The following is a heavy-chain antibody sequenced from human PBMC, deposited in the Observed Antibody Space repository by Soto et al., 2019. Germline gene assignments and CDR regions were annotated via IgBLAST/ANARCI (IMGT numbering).Heavy chain of an antibody. J-gene: IGHJ4*02. CDR3: ANTRRGYSSGWLRRYYFDY. Sequence: PGGSLRLSCAASGFTFDDYAMHWVRQAPGKGLEWVSGISWNSGSIGYADSVKGRFTISRDNAKNSLHLQMNSLRAEDTALYYCANTRRGYSSGWLRRYYFDYWGQGTLVTVSS. V-gene: IGHV3-9*01. D-gene: IGHD6-19*01. CDR2: ISWNSGSI. CDR1: GFTFDDYA.